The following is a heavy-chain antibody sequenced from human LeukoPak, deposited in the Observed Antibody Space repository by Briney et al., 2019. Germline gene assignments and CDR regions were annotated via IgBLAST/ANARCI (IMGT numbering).Heavy chain of an antibody. V-gene: IGHV3-30-3*01. CDR3: ARDPPKGAVGAFDY. CDR2: ISYDGTNK. J-gene: IGHJ4*02. Sequence: PGKSLRHSCAASGFTFSTYTMHWVRQAPDKGLEWVAVISYDGTNKYYADSMKGRFTISRDNSQNTLYLQMNSLRVEDTAVYYCARDPPKGAVGAFDYWGRGTLVTVSS. CDR1: GFTFSTYT. D-gene: IGHD1-26*01.